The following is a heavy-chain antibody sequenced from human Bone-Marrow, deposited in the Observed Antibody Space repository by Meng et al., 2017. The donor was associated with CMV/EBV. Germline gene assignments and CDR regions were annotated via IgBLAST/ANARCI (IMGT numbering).Heavy chain of an antibody. V-gene: IGHV3-48*03. Sequence: GGSLRLSCAASGFTFSSYEMNWVRQAPGKGLEWVSYISSSGSTIYYADSVRGRFTISRDNAKNSLYLQMNSLRAEDTAVYYCARDNIVVVPAAPAYYYYGMDVWGQGTTVTVSS. CDR3: ARDNIVVVPAAPAYYYYGMDV. CDR1: GFTFSSYE. D-gene: IGHD2-2*01. J-gene: IGHJ6*02. CDR2: ISSSGSTI.